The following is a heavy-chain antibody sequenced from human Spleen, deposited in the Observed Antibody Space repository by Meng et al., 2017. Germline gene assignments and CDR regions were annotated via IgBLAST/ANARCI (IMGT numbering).Heavy chain of an antibody. Sequence: GESLKISCVASGFTFSSYEMNWVRQAPGKGLEWVSYISSSGSTIYYADSVKGRFTISRDNAKNSLYLQMNSLRAEDTAVYYCARQGSSSFMTYYYYGMDVWGQGTTVTVSS. V-gene: IGHV3-48*03. CDR3: ARQGSSSFMTYYYYGMDV. CDR2: ISSSGSTI. D-gene: IGHD6-13*01. CDR1: GFTFSSYE. J-gene: IGHJ6*02.